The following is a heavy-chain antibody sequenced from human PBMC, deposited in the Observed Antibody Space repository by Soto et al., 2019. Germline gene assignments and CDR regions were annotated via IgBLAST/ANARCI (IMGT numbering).Heavy chain of an antibody. V-gene: IGHV6-1*01. Sequence: SQTLSLTCSISWDSLSSNTASWNWIRQSPSRGLEWLGRTYFRSKGYNNYAAPVKSRILLNPDTSNTQSSLQLNSVTPEDTAVYFCAKGDNLGPKTGYAFDPWGQGIMVTV. CDR1: WDSLSSNTAS. D-gene: IGHD5-12*01. J-gene: IGHJ5*02. CDR2: TYFRSKGYN. CDR3: AKGDNLGPKTGYAFDP.